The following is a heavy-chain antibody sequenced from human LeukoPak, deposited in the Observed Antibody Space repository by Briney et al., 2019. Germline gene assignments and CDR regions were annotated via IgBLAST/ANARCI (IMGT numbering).Heavy chain of an antibody. CDR3: ARAPLAMVRGVGYYYYGMDV. V-gene: IGHV1-69*04. D-gene: IGHD3-10*01. CDR1: GGTFSSYA. Sequence: ASVKVSCKASGGTFSSYAISWVRQAPGEGLEWMGRIIPILGIANYAQKFQGRVTITADKSTSTAYMELSSLRSEDTAVYYCARAPLAMVRGVGYYYYGMDVWGQGTTVTVSS. J-gene: IGHJ6*02. CDR2: IIPILGIA.